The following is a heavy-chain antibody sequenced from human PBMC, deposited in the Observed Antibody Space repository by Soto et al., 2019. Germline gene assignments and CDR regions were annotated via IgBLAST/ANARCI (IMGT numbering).Heavy chain of an antibody. CDR3: AKKVGPPGYSYGFYGMDV. CDR2: MSVSGST. Sequence: EVQVLESGGGLVQPGGSLRLSCAASGFTCNSYAMTWVRQAPGQGLEWVSAMSVSGSTHYAASVKGRFTISRDNSKNTLYLQMNSLRAEDTAIYYCAKKVGPPGYSYGFYGMDVRGQGTTVTVSS. CDR1: GFTCNSYA. D-gene: IGHD5-18*01. V-gene: IGHV3-23*01. J-gene: IGHJ6*02.